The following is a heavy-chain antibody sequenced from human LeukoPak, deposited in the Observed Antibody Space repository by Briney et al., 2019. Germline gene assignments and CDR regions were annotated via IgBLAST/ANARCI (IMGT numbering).Heavy chain of an antibody. CDR1: GFTFCNVR. Sequence: GGSLRLSCAASGFTFCNVRMSGVRQAPGGGVEGVGRIKSKTDGGTTDYAARVKGTFNNSRADSKNTLYLQMNSMKTEDTAVYYCTTDPYCSSNSCYGAFDIWGQGTMVTVSS. D-gene: IGHD2-2*01. V-gene: IGHV3-15*01. J-gene: IGHJ3*02. CDR2: IKSKTDGGTT. CDR3: TTDPYCSSNSCYGAFDI.